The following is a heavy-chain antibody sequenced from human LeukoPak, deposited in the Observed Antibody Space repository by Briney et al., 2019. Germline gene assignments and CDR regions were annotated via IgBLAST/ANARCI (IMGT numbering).Heavy chain of an antibody. CDR2: INHSGST. CDR1: GGSFSGYY. Sequence: PSETLSLTCAVYGGSFSGYYWSWIRQPPGKGLEWIGEINHSGSTNYNPSLKSRVTISVDTSKKQFSLKLSSVTAADTAVYYCARRTWIQLWLDYWGQGTLVTVSS. CDR3: ARRTWIQLWLDY. D-gene: IGHD5-18*01. V-gene: IGHV4-34*01. J-gene: IGHJ4*02.